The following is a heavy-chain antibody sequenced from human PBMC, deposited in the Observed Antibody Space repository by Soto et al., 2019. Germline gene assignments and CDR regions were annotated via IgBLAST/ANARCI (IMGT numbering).Heavy chain of an antibody. CDR1: GYTFTSYG. D-gene: IGHD3-22*01. CDR2: ISAYNGNT. CDR3: ARVLGHYDSSGYYSN. V-gene: IGHV1-18*01. Sequence: ASVKVSCKASGYTFTSYGISWVRQAPGQGLEWMGWISAYNGNTNYAQKLQGRVTMTTDTSTSTAYMELRSLRSDDTAVYYCARVLGHYDSSGYYSNWGQGNLVTVSS. J-gene: IGHJ4*02.